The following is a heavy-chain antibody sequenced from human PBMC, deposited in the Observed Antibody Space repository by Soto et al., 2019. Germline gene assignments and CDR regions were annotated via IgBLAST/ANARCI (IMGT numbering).Heavy chain of an antibody. Sequence: ETVSLTGNVSGGAIPVYYWNWIRQRPWKGLEWIGYVYFSGSTNYNPSLKSRVTILVDMSKNQFSLRLTSVTSADTAVYYCSRERGAVASTADAFDIWGQGTMVTVSS. J-gene: IGHJ3*02. CDR1: GGAIPVYY. V-gene: IGHV4-59*01. CDR2: VYFSGST. CDR3: SRERGAVASTADAFDI. D-gene: IGHD6-19*01.